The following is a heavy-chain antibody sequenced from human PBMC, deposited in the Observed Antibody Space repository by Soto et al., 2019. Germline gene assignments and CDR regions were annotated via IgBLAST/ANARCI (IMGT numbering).Heavy chain of an antibody. CDR2: ISSSSSYI. Sequence: PGGSLRLSCAASGFTFSSYSMNWVRQAPGKGLEWVSSISSSSSYIYYADSVKGRFTISRDNAKNSLYLQMNSLRAEDTAVYYCAREHYYDSSGRERPKAFDYWGQGTLVTVSS. CDR3: AREHYYDSSGRERPKAFDY. D-gene: IGHD3-22*01. V-gene: IGHV3-21*01. J-gene: IGHJ4*02. CDR1: GFTFSSYS.